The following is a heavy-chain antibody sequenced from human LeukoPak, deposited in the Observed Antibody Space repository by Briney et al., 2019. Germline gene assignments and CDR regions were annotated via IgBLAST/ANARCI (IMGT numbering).Heavy chain of an antibody. CDR1: GYTLTSYY. CDR3: ARGLASYMDV. V-gene: IGHV1-46*01. Sequence: ASVKVSCKASGYTLTSYYMHWVRQAPGQGLEWMAIISPSGGSTFYAQKFQGRVTMTRDMSTSTVYMELSSLRSEDTAVYYCARGLASYMDVWGKGTTVTVSS. J-gene: IGHJ6*03. CDR2: ISPSGGST. D-gene: IGHD2-21*01.